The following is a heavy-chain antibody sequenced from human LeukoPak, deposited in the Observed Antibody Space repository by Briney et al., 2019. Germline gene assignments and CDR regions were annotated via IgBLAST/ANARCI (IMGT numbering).Heavy chain of an antibody. D-gene: IGHD3-22*01. CDR2: FDPGDGET. CDR3: ATEGGYDSSGYYSGAFDI. Sequence: ASVKVSCKVSGYTLTELSMHWVRQAPGKGLEWRGGFDPGDGETIYAQKFQGRVTMTEDTSTDTAYMELSSLRSEDTAVYYCATEGGYDSSGYYSGAFDIWGQGTMVTVSS. CDR1: GYTLTELS. V-gene: IGHV1-24*01. J-gene: IGHJ3*02.